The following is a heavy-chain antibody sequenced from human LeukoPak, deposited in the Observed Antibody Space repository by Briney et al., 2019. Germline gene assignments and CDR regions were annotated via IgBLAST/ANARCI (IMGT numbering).Heavy chain of an antibody. Sequence: QPGGSLRLSCAASGFTFSSYAMSWVRQAPGKGLEWVSSISGSGGSTYYADSMKGRFTISRDKSKNTLYLQMNSLRAEDTAVYYCAKAPYSGNYWTLDYWGQGTLVTVSS. J-gene: IGHJ4*02. CDR1: GFTFSSYA. D-gene: IGHD1-26*01. V-gene: IGHV3-23*01. CDR2: ISGSGGST. CDR3: AKAPYSGNYWTLDY.